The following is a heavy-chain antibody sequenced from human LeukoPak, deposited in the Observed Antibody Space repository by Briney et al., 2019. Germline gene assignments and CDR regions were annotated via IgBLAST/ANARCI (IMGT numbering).Heavy chain of an antibody. V-gene: IGHV4-4*02. CDR2: IYHSGST. CDR1: GGSVSSDYW. Sequence: SETLSLTCTVSGGSVSSDYWWTWVRQPPGKGLEWIGEIYHSGSTNHNPSLKSRVTISLNKSANQFSLKVTSVTAADTAVYYCARGGAARLHFQNWGQGTLVTVSS. D-gene: IGHD6-6*01. J-gene: IGHJ1*01. CDR3: ARGGAARLHFQN.